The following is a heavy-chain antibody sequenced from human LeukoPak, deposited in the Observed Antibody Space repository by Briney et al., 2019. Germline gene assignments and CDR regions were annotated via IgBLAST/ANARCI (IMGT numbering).Heavy chain of an antibody. V-gene: IGHV3-30*18. Sequence: GGSLRLSCAASGFTFSSYEMNWVRQAPGKGLEWVAVISYDGSNKYYADSVKGRFTISRDNSKNTLYLQMNSLRAEDTAVYYCAKDLRGYSYGYRYYYYYGMDVWGQGTTVTVSS. J-gene: IGHJ6*02. D-gene: IGHD5-18*01. CDR3: AKDLRGYSYGYRYYYYYGMDV. CDR2: ISYDGSNK. CDR1: GFTFSSYE.